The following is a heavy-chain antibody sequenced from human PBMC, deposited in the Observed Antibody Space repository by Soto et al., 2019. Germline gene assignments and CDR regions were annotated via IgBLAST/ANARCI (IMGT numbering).Heavy chain of an antibody. CDR3: ARSRVFVPKGMDV. D-gene: IGHD3-3*01. J-gene: IGHJ6*02. CDR2: MYYSGNA. CDR1: TDSISTYY. Sequence: QGQLRESGPGLVRPSETLSLTCNISTDSISTYYWNWIRQSPAKGLEWIAYMYYSGNANYNPSLRSRVTMSVDASKGQFSLKLTSVTSADTAIYYCARSRVFVPKGMDVWGPGTPVTVSS. V-gene: IGHV4-59*01.